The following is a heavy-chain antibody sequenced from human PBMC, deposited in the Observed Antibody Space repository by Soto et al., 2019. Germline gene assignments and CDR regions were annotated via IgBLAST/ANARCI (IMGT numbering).Heavy chain of an antibody. CDR1: GFSHTTRGVG. Sequence: QITLKESGPTLVKPTQTLTLTCTYSGFSHTTRGVGLGWIRQPPGNALECLALIYWDDDKRYSPSLQSRLSITKDTSTNQVVLTKTNVDPVDTATYYCAHIPNYYQYDWFDPWGQGTLVSVSS. J-gene: IGHJ5*02. D-gene: IGHD3-16*01. CDR2: IYWDDDK. V-gene: IGHV2-5*02. CDR3: AHIPNYYQYDWFDP.